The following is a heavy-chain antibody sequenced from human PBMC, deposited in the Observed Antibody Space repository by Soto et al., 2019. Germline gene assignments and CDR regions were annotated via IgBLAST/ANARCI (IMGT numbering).Heavy chain of an antibody. V-gene: IGHV3-23*01. CDR3: EQGRSLFSPFDH. D-gene: IGHD3-3*02. Sequence: PGGSLRLSCAASGFTFNSYAMSWVRQAPGKGLEWVSTISGGGGSTYYADSVKGRFTISRDNSKSTLYLQMNSLRAEDTALYFCEQGRSLFSPFDHWGQGTLVTVSS. CDR2: ISGGGGST. J-gene: IGHJ4*02. CDR1: GFTFNSYA.